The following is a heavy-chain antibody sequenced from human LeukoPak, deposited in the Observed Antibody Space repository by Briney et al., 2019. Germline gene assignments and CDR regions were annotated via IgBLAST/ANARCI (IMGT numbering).Heavy chain of an antibody. J-gene: IGHJ3*02. CDR3: ARDLVLLWFGELLLSRGCDAFDI. V-gene: IGHV1-2*02. CDR1: GYTFTGYY. CDR2: INPNSCGT. D-gene: IGHD3-10*01. Sequence: ASVKVSCKAAGYTFTGYYMHWVRQAPGQGREWMGWINPNSCGTNYAQKLQGRVTMTRDTSISTAYMSLSRLRSDDAAVYYCARDLVLLWFGELLLSRGCDAFDIWGQGTMVTVSS.